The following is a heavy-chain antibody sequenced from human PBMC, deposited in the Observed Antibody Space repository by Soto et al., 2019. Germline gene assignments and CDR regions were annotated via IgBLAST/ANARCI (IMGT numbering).Heavy chain of an antibody. Sequence: ASVKVSCKASGYTFTGYYMHWVRQAPGQGLEWMGWINPNSGGTNYAQKFQGWVTMTRDTSISTAYMGLSRLGSDDTAVYYCARARRTQGYYYYYYMDVWGKGTTVTVSS. CDR2: INPNSGGT. V-gene: IGHV1-2*04. J-gene: IGHJ6*03. CDR3: ARARRTQGYYYYYYMDV. CDR1: GYTFTGYY.